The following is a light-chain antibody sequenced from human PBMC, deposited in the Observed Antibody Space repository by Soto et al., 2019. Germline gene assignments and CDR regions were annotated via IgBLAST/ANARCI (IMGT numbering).Light chain of an antibody. CDR1: QSVLFNSNNKNF. J-gene: IGKJ4*01. CDR2: WAS. V-gene: IGKV4-1*01. CDR3: QQYYRIPLT. Sequence: DVVMTQSPDSLAVSLGERATINCKSSQSVLFNSNNKNFLAWFQQKPGHPPRLLIYWASTRASGVPDRFSGSGSGTDFTLTITSLQAEDVAVYYCQQYYRIPLTFGGGTKVEIK.